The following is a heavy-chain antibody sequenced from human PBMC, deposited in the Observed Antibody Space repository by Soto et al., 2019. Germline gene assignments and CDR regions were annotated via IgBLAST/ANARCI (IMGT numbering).Heavy chain of an antibody. CDR1: GASISSGGYY. CDR2: ISYSGNT. V-gene: IGHV4-31*03. Sequence: QVQLQESGPGLVKPSQTLSLTCTVSGASISSGGYYWTWVRQHPVKGLEWIGYISYSGNTNYNPSLKSRISISVDTSKNQFSLELSSMPAADTAVYYCARDVRTALDYWGQGALVTVSS. D-gene: IGHD2-21*02. J-gene: IGHJ4*02. CDR3: ARDVRTALDY.